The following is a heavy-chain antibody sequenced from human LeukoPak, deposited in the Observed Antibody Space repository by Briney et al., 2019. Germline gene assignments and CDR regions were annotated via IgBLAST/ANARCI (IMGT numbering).Heavy chain of an antibody. Sequence: SGGSLRLTCAASGFTFSSYSMNGVRQAPGKGLEWVSYISYTSSTIYYADSVKGRFTISRDNAKNSLYLQMNSLRAEDTAVYYCARGSSGSNDYWGQGTLVTVSS. D-gene: IGHD6-19*01. V-gene: IGHV3-48*01. CDR3: ARGSSGSNDY. J-gene: IGHJ4*02. CDR1: GFTFSSYS. CDR2: ISYTSSTI.